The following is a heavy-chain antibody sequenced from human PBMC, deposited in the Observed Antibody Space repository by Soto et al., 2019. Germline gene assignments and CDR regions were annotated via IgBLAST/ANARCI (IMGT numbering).Heavy chain of an antibody. J-gene: IGHJ5*02. D-gene: IGHD2-2*01. V-gene: IGHV1-18*04. Sequence: ASVKVSCKASGYTFTSYGISWWRQAPGQGLEWMGWISAYNGNTNYAQKLQGRVTMTTDTSTSTAYMELRSQRSDDTAVYYCARVDIVVVPAAYGLRYNWFDHWGQGTLVTVSS. CDR3: ARVDIVVVPAAYGLRYNWFDH. CDR1: GYTFTSYG. CDR2: ISAYNGNT.